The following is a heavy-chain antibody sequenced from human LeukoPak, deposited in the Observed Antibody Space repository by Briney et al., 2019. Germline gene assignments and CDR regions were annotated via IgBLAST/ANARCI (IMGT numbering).Heavy chain of an antibody. CDR3: AKDRGHDYDAFDI. Sequence: GRSLRLSCAASGLTFDDYAMHWVRQAPGKGVEGVSGICWNSGSIDYADSVKGRFTISRDNAKNSLYLQMNSLRAEDTALYYCAKDRGHDYDAFDIWGQGTMVTVSS. V-gene: IGHV3-9*01. CDR2: ICWNSGSI. D-gene: IGHD3-10*01. J-gene: IGHJ3*02. CDR1: GLTFDDYA.